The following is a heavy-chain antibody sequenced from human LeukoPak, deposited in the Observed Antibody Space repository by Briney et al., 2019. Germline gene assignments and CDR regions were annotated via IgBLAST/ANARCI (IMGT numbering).Heavy chain of an antibody. V-gene: IGHV4-4*07. Sequence: PSETLSLTCTVSGGSISSYYWSWIRQPAGKGLEWIGRIYTSGSTNYNPSLKSRVTMSVDTSKNQFSLKLSSVTAADTAVYYCARDGLNIVVVPAARPVAFDIWGQGTMVTVSS. D-gene: IGHD2-2*01. CDR3: ARDGLNIVVVPAARPVAFDI. J-gene: IGHJ3*02. CDR1: GGSISSYY. CDR2: IYTSGST.